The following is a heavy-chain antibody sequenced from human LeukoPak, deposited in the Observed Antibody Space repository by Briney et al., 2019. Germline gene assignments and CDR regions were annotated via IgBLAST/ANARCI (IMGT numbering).Heavy chain of an antibody. CDR3: ARKYYDFWSGYLPLYYYYGMDV. CDR1: GGSISSSSYY. CDR2: IYYSGST. V-gene: IGHV4-39*01. Sequence: SETLSLTCTVSGGSISSSSYYWGWIRQPPGKGLEWIGSIYYSGSTYYNPSLKSRVTISVDTSKYQFSLKLSSVTAADTAVYYCARKYYDFWSGYLPLYYYYGMDVWGQGTTVTVSS. J-gene: IGHJ6*02. D-gene: IGHD3-3*01.